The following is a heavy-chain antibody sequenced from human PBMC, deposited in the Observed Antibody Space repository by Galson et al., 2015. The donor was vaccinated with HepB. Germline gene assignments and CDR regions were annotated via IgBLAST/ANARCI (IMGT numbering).Heavy chain of an antibody. J-gene: IGHJ4*02. Sequence: SVKVSCKVSGGTFRTNVISWVRQAPGQGLEWMGGIIPIFRTANYAQKFQGRVTITADKSTSTAYMELSSLRSEDPAVYYCASAYYYDRRYDYWGQGTLVTVSS. CDR2: IIPIFRTA. V-gene: IGHV1-69*06. D-gene: IGHD3-22*01. CDR3: ASAYYYDRRYDY. CDR1: GGTFRTNV.